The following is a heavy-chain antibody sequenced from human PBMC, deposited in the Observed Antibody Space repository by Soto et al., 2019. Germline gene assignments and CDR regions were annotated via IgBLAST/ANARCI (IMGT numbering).Heavy chain of an antibody. CDR2: ISGIGGST. J-gene: IGHJ3*02. CDR3: ATTSSASVADAFDI. CDR1: GFTFSSYA. D-gene: IGHD6-19*01. V-gene: IGHV3-23*01. Sequence: GGSLRLSCAPSGFTFSSYAMSWVRQSPGKGLERISAISGIGGSTYYADPVKGRFTIYRDNSKNTLYLQMNSLRAEDTAVYYCATTSSASVADAFDIWGQGTMVTVSS.